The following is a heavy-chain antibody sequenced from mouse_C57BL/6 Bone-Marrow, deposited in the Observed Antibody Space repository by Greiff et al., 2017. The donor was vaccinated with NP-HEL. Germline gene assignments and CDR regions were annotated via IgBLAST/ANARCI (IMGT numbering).Heavy chain of an antibody. CDR1: GFTITNTY. CDR3: ARYRGNYVYYFDY. J-gene: IGHJ2*01. V-gene: IGHV14-3*01. CDR2: IDPANGNT. D-gene: IGHD2-1*01. Sequence: VQLKESVAELVRPGASVKLSCTASGFTITNTYMHWVKQRPEQGLEWIGRIDPANGNTTYAPKFQGKATITADTSSNTAYLQLSSLTSEDTAIYYCARYRGNYVYYFDYWGQGTTLTGSS.